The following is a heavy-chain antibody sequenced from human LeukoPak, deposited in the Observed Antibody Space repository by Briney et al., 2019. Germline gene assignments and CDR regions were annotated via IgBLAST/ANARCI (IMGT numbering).Heavy chain of an antibody. D-gene: IGHD3-9*01. CDR1: GGSISSSDYY. V-gene: IGHV4-39*01. J-gene: IGHJ5*02. CDR3: ARGLVLRYFDWLSHNWFDP. CDR2: IYYSGST. Sequence: SETLSLTCVVSGGSISSSDYYWAWIRQPPGKGLEWIGSIYYSGSTLYNSSLKSRVTISVDASTNQFSLKLNSVTAADTAVYYCARGLVLRYFDWLSHNWFDPWGQGTLVTVSS.